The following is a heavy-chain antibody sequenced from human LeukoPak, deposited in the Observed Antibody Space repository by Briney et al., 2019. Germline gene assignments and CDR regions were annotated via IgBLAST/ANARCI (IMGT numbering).Heavy chain of an antibody. CDR2: INPNSAGT. D-gene: IGHD3-9*01. CDR1: GYTFSVYW. CDR3: ARGGYYDILTGYYTRAFDY. V-gene: IGHV1-2*02. Sequence: ASVKVSCKASGYTFSVYWIHWVRLAPRQGLEWMGWINPNSAGTNFAQKFQGRVTMTRDTSISTVYMELSSLNSDDTAVYYCARGGYYDILTGYYTRAFDYWGQGTLVTVSS. J-gene: IGHJ4*02.